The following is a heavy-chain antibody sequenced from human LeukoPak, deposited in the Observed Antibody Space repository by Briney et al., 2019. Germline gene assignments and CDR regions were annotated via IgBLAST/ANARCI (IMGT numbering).Heavy chain of an antibody. CDR3: ASLYYTAMVTHYYYGMDV. CDR2: ISYDGSNK. CDR1: AFTFSSYG. D-gene: IGHD5-18*01. Sequence: AGSLRLSSAAAAFTFSSYGMHWVRQAPGKGLEWVAVISYDGSNKYHADSVKGRFTISRDNSKNTLYLQMNSLRAEDTAVYYRASLYYTAMVTHYYYGMDVWGQGTTVTVSS. J-gene: IGHJ6*02. V-gene: IGHV3-30*03.